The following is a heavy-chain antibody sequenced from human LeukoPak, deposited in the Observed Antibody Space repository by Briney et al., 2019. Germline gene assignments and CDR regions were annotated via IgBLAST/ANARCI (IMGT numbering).Heavy chain of an antibody. D-gene: IGHD2-15*01. V-gene: IGHV4-59*01. Sequence: SETLSLTCTASGGSISSYYWSWIRQPPGKGLEWLGYISYSGSTNYIPSLKSGVTTSVDTAKNKFSLQLSSVTAADTAVYYCARVLCGGGGSCYSAYWGQGTLVTVSS. J-gene: IGHJ4*02. CDR3: ARVLCGGGGSCYSAY. CDR1: GGSISSYY. CDR2: ISYSGST.